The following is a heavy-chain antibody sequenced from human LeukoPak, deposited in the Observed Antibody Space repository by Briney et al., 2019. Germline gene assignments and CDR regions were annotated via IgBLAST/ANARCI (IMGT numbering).Heavy chain of an antibody. V-gene: IGHV1-69*04. D-gene: IGHD5-18*01. J-gene: IGHJ4*02. Sequence: ASVKVSCKASGGTFSSYAISWVRQAPGQGLEWMGRIIPILGIANYAQKFQGRVTITADKSTSTAYMELSSLRSEDTAVYYCARHRRGYSYGSFDYWGQGTLVTVSS. CDR1: GGTFSSYA. CDR3: ARHRRGYSYGSFDY. CDR2: IIPILGIA.